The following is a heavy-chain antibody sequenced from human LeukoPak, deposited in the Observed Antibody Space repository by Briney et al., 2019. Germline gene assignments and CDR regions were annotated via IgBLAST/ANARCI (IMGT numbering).Heavy chain of an antibody. CDR2: IKGDGSQK. CDR3: ARNRGWLQFDY. V-gene: IGHV3-7*03. D-gene: IGHD5-12*01. Sequence: GGSLRLSCAASGFSFSDHWLDWVRQAPGKGLEWVAHIKGDGSQKYYVVSVKGRFTISRDNAKTSLYLQMDSLRAEDTAVYYCARNRGWLQFDYWGQGTLVTVSS. CDR1: GFSFSDHW. J-gene: IGHJ4*02.